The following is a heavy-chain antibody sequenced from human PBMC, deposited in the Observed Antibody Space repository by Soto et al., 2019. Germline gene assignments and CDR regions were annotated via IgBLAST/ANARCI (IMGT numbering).Heavy chain of an antibody. V-gene: IGHV4-34*01. CDR3: ARGSDYSNAFDI. CDR2: INHSGST. CDR1: GGSFSGYS. J-gene: IGHJ3*02. D-gene: IGHD4-4*01. Sequence: QVQLQQWGAGLLKPSETLSLTCAVYGGSFSGYSWSWIRQPPGKGLEWIGEINHSGSTNYNPSLKSRVTISVDTSKNQFSLKLSSVTAADTAVYYCARGSDYSNAFDIWGQGTMVTVSS.